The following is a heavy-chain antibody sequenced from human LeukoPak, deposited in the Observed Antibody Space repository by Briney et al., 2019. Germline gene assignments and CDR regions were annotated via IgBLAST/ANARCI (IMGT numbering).Heavy chain of an antibody. D-gene: IGHD2-2*01. CDR3: ARDVHCSSTSCYLHNWFDP. CDR1: GGSISSGDYY. CDR2: IYYSGST. Sequence: TLFLTCTVSGGSISSGDYYWSWIRQPPGKGLEWIGYIYYSGSTYYNPSLKSRVTISVDTSKNQFSLKLSSVTAADTAVYYCARDVHCSSTSCYLHNWFDPWGQGTLVTVSS. V-gene: IGHV4-30-4*08. J-gene: IGHJ5*02.